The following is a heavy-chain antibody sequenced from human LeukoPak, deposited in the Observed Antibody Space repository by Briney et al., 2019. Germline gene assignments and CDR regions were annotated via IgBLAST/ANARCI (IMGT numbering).Heavy chain of an antibody. CDR1: GLTFRRYG. D-gene: IGHD1-26*01. J-gene: IGHJ5*02. CDR3: TKNAGRREGWFDP. V-gene: IGHV3-30*02. Sequence: GGSLRLSCAASGLTFRRYGMHWVRQTPGKGLEWVAFIESVRQYADLVKGRFTISRDNSKNMLYLQMNSLTTEDTAMYYCTKNAGRREGWFDPWGQGTLVTVSS. CDR2: IESVRQY.